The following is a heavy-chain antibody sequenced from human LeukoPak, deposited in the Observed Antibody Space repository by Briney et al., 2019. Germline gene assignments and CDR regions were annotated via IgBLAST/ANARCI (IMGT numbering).Heavy chain of an antibody. J-gene: IGHJ3*02. CDR1: GFTFSSYA. CDR2: ISSNGGST. D-gene: IGHD3-16*02. CDR3: ARDRNYDYVWGSYRYDAFDI. V-gene: IGHV3-64*01. Sequence: GRSLRLSCAASGFTFSSYAMYWVRQAPGKGLEYVSAISSNGGSTYYANSVKGRFTISRDNSKNTLYLQMGSLRAEDMAVYYCARDRNYDYVWGSYRYDAFDIWGQGTMVTVSS.